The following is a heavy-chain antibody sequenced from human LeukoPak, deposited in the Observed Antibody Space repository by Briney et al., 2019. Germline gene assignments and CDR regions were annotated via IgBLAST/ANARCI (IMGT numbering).Heavy chain of an antibody. CDR3: ARSSGYPLFDY. D-gene: IGHD3-22*01. CDR2: ITSTSDTI. CDR1: GFTFSDYS. Sequence: GGSLRLSCEASGFTFSDYSMNWVRQAPGEGLEWLSYITSTSDTIYYADSVKGRFTSSRDNAKNSVYLQMNSLRAEDTAVYYCARSSGYPLFDYWGQGTLVTVSS. V-gene: IGHV3-48*01. J-gene: IGHJ4*02.